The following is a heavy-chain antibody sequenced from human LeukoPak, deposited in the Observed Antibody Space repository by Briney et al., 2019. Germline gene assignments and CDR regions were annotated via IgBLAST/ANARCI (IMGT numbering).Heavy chain of an antibody. Sequence: GGSLRLSCAASGFTFHDHGMSWVRQAPGKGLEWVSGINWNGINTGYADSVRGRFTISRDSAKNSLYLQMDSLRADDTASYYCARDRLDGWLQEQDFWGQGTLVTVSS. CDR1: GFTFHDHG. CDR3: ARDRLDGWLQEQDF. CDR2: INWNGINT. D-gene: IGHD5-24*01. V-gene: IGHV3-20*04. J-gene: IGHJ4*02.